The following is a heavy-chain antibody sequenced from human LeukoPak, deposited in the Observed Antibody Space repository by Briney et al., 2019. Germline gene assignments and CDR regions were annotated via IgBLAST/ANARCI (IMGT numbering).Heavy chain of an antibody. D-gene: IGHD6-19*01. J-gene: IGHJ5*02. CDR1: GGSISSPNW. V-gene: IGHV4-4*02. Sequence: SETLSLTCAVSGGSISSPNWWSWVRQPPGKGLEWIGEIYHSGSTNYNPSLKSRVTISVDKSKNQFSLKLSSVTAADTAVYYCARDNRPIAVAGNWFDPWGQGTLVTVSS. CDR2: IYHSGST. CDR3: ARDNRPIAVAGNWFDP.